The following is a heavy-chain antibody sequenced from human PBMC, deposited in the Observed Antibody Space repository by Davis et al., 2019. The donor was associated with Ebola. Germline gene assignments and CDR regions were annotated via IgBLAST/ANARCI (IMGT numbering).Heavy chain of an antibody. V-gene: IGHV4-39*02. CDR3: AREGYDSSGYYYDAFDI. CDR2: IYYSGIT. CDR1: GGSISSSSSY. D-gene: IGHD3-22*01. J-gene: IGHJ3*02. Sequence: MPSETLSLTCTVSGGSISSSSSYWGWIRQPPRKGLEWIGSIYYSGITYYNPSLKSRVTISVDTSKNQFSLKLRSVTAADTAVYYCAREGYDSSGYYYDAFDIWGQGTMVTVSS.